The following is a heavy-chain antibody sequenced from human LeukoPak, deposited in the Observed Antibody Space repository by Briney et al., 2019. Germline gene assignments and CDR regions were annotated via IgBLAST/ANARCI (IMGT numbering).Heavy chain of an antibody. J-gene: IGHJ4*02. CDR1: GGSISSSSYY. V-gene: IGHV4-39*07. D-gene: IGHD4-17*01. CDR2: IYYSGST. Sequence: SETLSLTCTVSGGSISSSSYYWGWIRQPPGKGLEWIGSIYYSGSTYYNPSLKSRVTISVDTSKNQFSLKLSSVTAADTAVYYCARDNPTTVTTQYYFDSGAREPWSPSPQ. CDR3: ARDNPTTVTTQYYFDS.